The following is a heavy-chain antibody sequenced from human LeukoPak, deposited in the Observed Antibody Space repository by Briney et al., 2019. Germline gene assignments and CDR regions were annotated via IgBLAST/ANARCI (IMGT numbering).Heavy chain of an antibody. J-gene: IGHJ6*03. CDR3: WGLPGSWDYYYYMDV. Sequence: SETLSLTCTVSGGSISSYYWSWIRQPPGKGLEWIGYIYYSGSTNYNLSLKSRVTISVDTSKNQFSLKLSSVTAADTAVYYCWGLPGSWDYYYYMDVWGKGTTVTVSS. V-gene: IGHV4-59*08. CDR2: IYYSGST. CDR1: GGSISSYY. D-gene: IGHD6-13*01.